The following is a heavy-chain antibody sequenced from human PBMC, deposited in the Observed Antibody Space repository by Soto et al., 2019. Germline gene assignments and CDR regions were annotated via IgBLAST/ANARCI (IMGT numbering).Heavy chain of an antibody. CDR2: IVVGSGNT. J-gene: IGHJ6*02. Sequence: SVKVSCKASGFTFTSSAVQWVRQARGQRLEWIGWIVVGSGNTNYAQKFQERVTITRDMSTSTAYMELSSLRSEDTAVYYCAAERGGDFWSGYYKDYYGMDVWGQGTTVTVS. CDR3: AAERGGDFWSGYYKDYYGMDV. D-gene: IGHD3-3*01. V-gene: IGHV1-58*01. CDR1: GFTFTSSA.